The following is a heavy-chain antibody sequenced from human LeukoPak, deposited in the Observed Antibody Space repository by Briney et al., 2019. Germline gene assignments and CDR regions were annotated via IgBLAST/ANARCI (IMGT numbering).Heavy chain of an antibody. Sequence: GGSLRLSCAASGFTFTDSYMTWVRQAPGKGLEWLSYISGSGDDTNYADSVRGRFTISRDNAKNSLYLQMNSLRAEDTAVYYCARDDTHYGSSGSFYDAFDIWGQGTMVTVSS. J-gene: IGHJ3*02. CDR1: GFTFTDSY. CDR2: ISGSGDDT. V-gene: IGHV3-11*06. D-gene: IGHD3-22*01. CDR3: ARDDTHYGSSGSFYDAFDI.